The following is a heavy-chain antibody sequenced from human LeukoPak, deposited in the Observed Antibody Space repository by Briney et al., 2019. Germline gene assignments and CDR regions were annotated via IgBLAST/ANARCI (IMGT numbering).Heavy chain of an antibody. J-gene: IGHJ4*02. CDR2: FDPEDGET. CDR3: ATVSLNSPPTIFGGGGYYFDY. D-gene: IGHD3-3*01. V-gene: IGHV1-24*01. Sequence: ASVKVSCKASGYTFTSYYMHWVRQAPGQGLEWMGGFDPEDGETIYAQKFQGRVTMTEDTSTDTAYMELSSLRSEDTAVYYCATVSLNSPPTIFGGGGYYFDYWGQGTLVTVSS. CDR1: GYTFTSYY.